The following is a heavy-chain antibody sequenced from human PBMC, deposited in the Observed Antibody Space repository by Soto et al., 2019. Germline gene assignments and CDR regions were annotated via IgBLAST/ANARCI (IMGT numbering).Heavy chain of an antibody. CDR1: GASLSSGSYY. CDR2: FYFTGTT. D-gene: IGHD2-8*02. J-gene: IGHJ4*02. V-gene: IGHV4-61*01. CDR3: ARISYWVKDY. Sequence: PSETLSLTCTVSGASLSSGSYYWSWIRQPPGKGLEWIGYFYFTGTTNYNPSLESRVTISADTSKNQFSLNLTSVTAADTAVYYCARISYWVKDYWGQGALVTVSS.